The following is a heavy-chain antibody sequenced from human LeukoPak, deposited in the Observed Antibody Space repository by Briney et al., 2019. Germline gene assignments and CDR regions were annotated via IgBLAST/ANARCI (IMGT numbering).Heavy chain of an antibody. CDR2: ISYDGSNK. J-gene: IGHJ4*02. CDR1: GFTFSSYA. CDR3: ARGGAAAGTSTGDFDY. Sequence: GGSLRLSCAASGFTFSSYAMHWVRQAPGKGLEWVAVISYDGSNKYYADSVKGRFTISRDNSKNTLYLQMNSLRAEDTAVYYCARGGAAAGTSTGDFDYWGQGTLVTVSS. V-gene: IGHV3-30-3*01. D-gene: IGHD6-13*01.